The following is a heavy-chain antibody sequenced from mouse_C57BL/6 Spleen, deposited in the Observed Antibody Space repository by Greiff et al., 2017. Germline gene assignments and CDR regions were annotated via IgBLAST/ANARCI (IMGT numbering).Heavy chain of an antibody. D-gene: IGHD1-1*01. CDR2: INPGNGGT. CDR3: ARTYYDGSGIAY. CDR1: GYTFTSYW. Sequence: QVQLQQPGTELVKPGASVKLSCKASGYTFTSYWMHWVNQRPGQGLEWIGNINPGNGGTNYNEKFKSKATLTVDKSSSTAYMQLSSLKSEDAEAYYCARTYYDGSGIAYWGQGTLVTVSA. V-gene: IGHV1-53*01. J-gene: IGHJ3*01.